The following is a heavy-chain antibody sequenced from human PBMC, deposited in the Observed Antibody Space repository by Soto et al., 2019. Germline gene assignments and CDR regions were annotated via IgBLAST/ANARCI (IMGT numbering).Heavy chain of an antibody. CDR3: ARGPDIVAHTHFDY. CDR1: RDSVSSNSAA. Sequence: SQTLSLTCAISRDSVSSNSAAWDWIRQSPSRGLEWLGRTYYRSKWYNDYAVSVKSRITINPDTSKNQFSLQLNSVTPEDTAVYYCARGPDIVAHTHFDYWGQGTLVTVSS. CDR2: TYYRSKWYN. V-gene: IGHV6-1*01. J-gene: IGHJ4*02. D-gene: IGHD2-15*01.